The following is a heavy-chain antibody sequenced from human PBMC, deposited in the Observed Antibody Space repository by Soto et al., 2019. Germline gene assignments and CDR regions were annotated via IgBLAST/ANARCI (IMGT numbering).Heavy chain of an antibody. D-gene: IGHD1-20*01. CDR2: IYWDDDK. Sequence: QITLKESGPALVKPTQTLTLTCTFSGFSLSTSGVGVGWIRQPPGKALEWLALIYWDDDKRYSPSLKSRRTITKNTSKSQVALTMTNMDPVDTATYYCTHKPSTVYYFDYWGQGALVTVSS. CDR3: THKPSTVYYFDY. V-gene: IGHV2-5*02. CDR1: GFSLSTSGVG. J-gene: IGHJ4*02.